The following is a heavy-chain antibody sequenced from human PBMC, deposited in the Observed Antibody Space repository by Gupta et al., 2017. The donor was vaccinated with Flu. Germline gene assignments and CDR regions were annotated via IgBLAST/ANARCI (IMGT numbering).Heavy chain of an antibody. Sequence: EVQLLESGGGLVQPGGSLRLSCAASGFTFSSYAMSWVRQAPGKGLEWVSAISGSGGSTYYADAVKGRFTISRDNSKNTLYLQMNRMRAEDTAVYYCAKDPGYSGYDVDYWGQGTLVTVSS. J-gene: IGHJ4*02. D-gene: IGHD5-12*01. CDR2: ISGSGGST. CDR3: AKDPGYSGYDVDY. CDR1: GFTFSSYA. V-gene: IGHV3-23*01.